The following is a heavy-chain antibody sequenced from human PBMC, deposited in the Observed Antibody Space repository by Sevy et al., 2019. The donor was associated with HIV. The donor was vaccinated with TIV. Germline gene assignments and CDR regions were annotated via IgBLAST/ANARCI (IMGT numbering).Heavy chain of an antibody. D-gene: IGHD3-3*01. CDR3: ARQGGVVDYGMDV. CDR2: FYYTGST. J-gene: IGHJ6*02. V-gene: IGHV4-59*01. Sequence: SETLSLTCTVSGGSISPYYWSWIRQPPGKGLEWVGYFYYTGSTNYNPSLEGRATISVDASKNQFFLKLTSVTAVDTAVYYSARQGGVVDYGMDVWGQGTTVTVSS. CDR1: GGSISPYY.